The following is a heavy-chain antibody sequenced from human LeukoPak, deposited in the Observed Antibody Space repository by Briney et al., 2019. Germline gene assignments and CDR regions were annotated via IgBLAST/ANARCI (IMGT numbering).Heavy chain of an antibody. V-gene: IGHV4-38-2*02. CDR3: ARQLTRGYFDY. Sequence: KSSETLSLTCTVSGYSISSGYYWGWIRQPPGKGLEWIGSIYHSGSTYYNPSLKSRVTISVDTSKNQFSLKLSSVTAADTAVYYCARQLTRGYFDYWGQGTLVTVSS. CDR2: IYHSGST. CDR1: GYSISSGYY. D-gene: IGHD2-2*01. J-gene: IGHJ4*02.